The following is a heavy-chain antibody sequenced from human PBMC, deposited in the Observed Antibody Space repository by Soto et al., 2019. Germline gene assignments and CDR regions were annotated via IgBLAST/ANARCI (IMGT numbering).Heavy chain of an antibody. CDR1: GGSFSGYY. CDR2: INHSGST. J-gene: IGHJ6*03. D-gene: IGHD2-2*01. CDR3: ARAVVVPAAPVGVYYYYYYMDV. Sequence: SQTLSLTCAVYGGSFSGYYWSWIRPPPGKGLEWIGEINHSGSTNYNPSLKSRATISVDTSKNQCSLKLSSVTAADTAVYYCARAVVVPAAPVGVYYYYYYMDVWGKGTTVTVSS. V-gene: IGHV4-34*01.